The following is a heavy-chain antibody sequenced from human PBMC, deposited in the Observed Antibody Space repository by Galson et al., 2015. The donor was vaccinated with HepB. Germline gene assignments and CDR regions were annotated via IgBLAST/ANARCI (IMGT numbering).Heavy chain of an antibody. J-gene: IGHJ3*02. CDR2: IIPILGIA. Sequence: SVKVSCKASGYTFTSYGISWVRQAPGQGLEWMGGIIPILGIANYAQKFQGRVTITADKSTSTAYMELSSLRSEDTAVYYCARRGYGDYDAFDIWGQGTMVTVSS. CDR3: ARRGYGDYDAFDI. V-gene: IGHV1-69*10. D-gene: IGHD4-17*01. CDR1: GYTFTSYG.